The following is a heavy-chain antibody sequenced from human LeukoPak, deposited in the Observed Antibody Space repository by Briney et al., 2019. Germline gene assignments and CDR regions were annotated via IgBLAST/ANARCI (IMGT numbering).Heavy chain of an antibody. J-gene: IGHJ4*02. CDR2: IGGSGGST. CDR1: GFSFSSYA. D-gene: IGHD6-19*01. CDR3: AKSTGRIAGAYFDY. Sequence: GALRLSCAASGFSFSSYAMSWVRQAPGKGLEWVSAIGGSGGSTYHADSVKGRFTISRDNSKNTLDLQMSSLRAEDTAVYYCAKSTGRIAGAYFDYWGQGTLVTVSS. V-gene: IGHV3-23*01.